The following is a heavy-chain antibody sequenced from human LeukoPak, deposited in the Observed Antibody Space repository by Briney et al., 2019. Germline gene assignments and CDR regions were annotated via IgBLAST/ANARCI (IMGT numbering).Heavy chain of an antibody. CDR2: IYYSGST. Sequence: PSETLSLTCTVSGGSISSSSYYWGWIRQPPGKGLEWIGSIYYSGSTSYNPSLKSRLTISVDTSKNQFSLKLSSVTAADTAVYYCARVEGIAAAVLDAFDIWGQGTMVTVSS. CDR1: GGSISSSSYY. J-gene: IGHJ3*02. D-gene: IGHD6-13*01. CDR3: ARVEGIAAAVLDAFDI. V-gene: IGHV4-39*07.